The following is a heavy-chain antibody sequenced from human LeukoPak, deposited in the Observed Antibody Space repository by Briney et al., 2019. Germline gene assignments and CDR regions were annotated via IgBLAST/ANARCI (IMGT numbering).Heavy chain of an antibody. V-gene: IGHV4-34*01. Sequence: PETLSPTCAVYGGSPTGNCSSCNRQPPGKGLEWRGAIKHSGSNTYNPSTRRRATTTVDSAKNQLSLKLSSVAAADTAVYYCARGISRYSSGWYGFDYWGQGTLVTVSS. CDR1: GGSPTGNC. CDR2: IKHSGSN. D-gene: IGHD6-19*01. J-gene: IGHJ4*02. CDR3: ARGISRYSSGWYGFDY.